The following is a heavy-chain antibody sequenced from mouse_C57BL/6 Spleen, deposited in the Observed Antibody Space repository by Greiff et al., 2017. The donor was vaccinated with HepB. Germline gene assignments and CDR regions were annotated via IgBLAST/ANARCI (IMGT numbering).Heavy chain of an antibody. CDR2: FYPGSGSI. Sequence: QVQLQQSGAELVKPGASVKLSCKASGYTFTEYTIHWVKQRSGQGLEWIGWFYPGSGSIKYNEKFKDKATLTADKSSSTVYMELSRLTSEDSAVYFCARHEDSYDYPHYYAMDYWGQGTSVTVAS. J-gene: IGHJ4*01. CDR1: GYTFTEYT. CDR3: ARHEDSYDYPHYYAMDY. D-gene: IGHD2-4*01. V-gene: IGHV1-62-2*01.